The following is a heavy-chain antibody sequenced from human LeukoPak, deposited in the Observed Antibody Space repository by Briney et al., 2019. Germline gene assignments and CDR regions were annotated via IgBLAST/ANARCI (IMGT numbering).Heavy chain of an antibody. V-gene: IGHV4-39*01. D-gene: IGHD3-3*01. J-gene: IGHJ3*02. CDR2: IYYSGST. Sequence: SETLSLTCTVSGGSISSYYWGWIRQPPGKGLEWIGSIYYSGSTYYNPPLKSRVTISVDTSKNQFSLKLSSVTAADTAVYYCASSPSTIFGVVIYLAFDIWGQGTMVTVSS. CDR1: GGSISSYY. CDR3: ASSPSTIFGVVIYLAFDI.